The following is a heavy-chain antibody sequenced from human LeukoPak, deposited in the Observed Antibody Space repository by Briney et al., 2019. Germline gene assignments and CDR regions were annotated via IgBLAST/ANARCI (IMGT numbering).Heavy chain of an antibody. CDR1: GYTFTSYY. Sequence: ASVKVSCKASGYTFTSYYMHWVRQAPGQGLEWMGIINPSGGSTSYAQKFQGRVTMTREMSTSTCYMELSSLRSEDTAVYYCASSQRVYSSSWYSYFDYWGQGTLVTVSS. J-gene: IGHJ4*02. CDR2: INPSGGST. V-gene: IGHV1-46*01. CDR3: ASSQRVYSSSWYSYFDY. D-gene: IGHD6-13*01.